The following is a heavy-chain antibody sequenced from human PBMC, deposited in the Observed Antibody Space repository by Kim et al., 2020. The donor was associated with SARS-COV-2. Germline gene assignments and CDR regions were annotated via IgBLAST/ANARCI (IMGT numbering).Heavy chain of an antibody. CDR3: ASPMGTDAFDI. CDR2: T. J-gene: IGHJ3*02. V-gene: IGHV3-53*04. Sequence: TYYADSVKGRFTISRHNSKNTLYLQMNSLRAEDTAVYYCASPMGTDAFDIWGQGTMVTVSS. D-gene: IGHD7-27*01.